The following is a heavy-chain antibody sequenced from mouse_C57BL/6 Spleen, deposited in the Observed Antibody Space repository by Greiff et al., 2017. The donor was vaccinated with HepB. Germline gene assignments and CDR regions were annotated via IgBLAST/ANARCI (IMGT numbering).Heavy chain of an antibody. CDR1: GYTFTDYY. J-gene: IGHJ2*01. CDR3: ARQGLRYFDY. V-gene: IGHV1-26*01. CDR2: INPNNGGT. D-gene: IGHD3-3*01. Sequence: VQLQQSGPELVKPGASVKISCKASGYTFTDYYMNWVKQSHGKSLEWIGDINPNNGGTSYNQKFKGKATLTVDKSSSTAYMELRSLTSEDSAVYYCARQGLRYFDYWGQGTTLTVSS.